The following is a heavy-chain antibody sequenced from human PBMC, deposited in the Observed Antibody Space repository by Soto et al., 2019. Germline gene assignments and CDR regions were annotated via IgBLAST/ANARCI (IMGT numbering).Heavy chain of an antibody. D-gene: IGHD2-21*02. CDR1: GGSISSYY. CDR3: ARGAGGNFYFDY. Sequence: SETLALTCTVSGGSISSYYWSWIRQPPGKGLEWIGYVYYGGSTNYNPSLKSRVTISVDTSKNQFSLKLSSVSAADTAVYYCARGAGGNFYFDYWGQGTLVTVSS. V-gene: IGHV4-59*12. CDR2: VYYGGST. J-gene: IGHJ4*02.